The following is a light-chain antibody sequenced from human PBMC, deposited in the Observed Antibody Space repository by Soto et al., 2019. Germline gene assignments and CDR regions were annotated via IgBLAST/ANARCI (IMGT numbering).Light chain of an antibody. Sequence: QSVLTQPPSASGTPGQRVTISCSGSSSNIGSNYVYWYQQLPGTAPKLLIYRDNRRPSGVPDRFSGSKSGTSASLAISGLRSEEDADYYCAVWDDSLSGRYVFGTGTKVTVL. CDR1: SSNIGSNY. V-gene: IGLV1-47*01. J-gene: IGLJ1*01. CDR3: AVWDDSLSGRYV. CDR2: RDN.